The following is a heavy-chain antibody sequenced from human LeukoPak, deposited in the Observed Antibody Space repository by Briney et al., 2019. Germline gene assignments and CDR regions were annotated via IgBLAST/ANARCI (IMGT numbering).Heavy chain of an antibody. CDR3: ARDRSRGNDAFDI. J-gene: IGHJ3*02. CDR1: GGSFSGYY. D-gene: IGHD4-23*01. V-gene: IGHV4-34*01. CDR2: INHSGST. Sequence: PSETLSLTCAVYGGSFSGYYWSWIRQPPGKGLEWIGEINHSGSTNYNPSLKSRVTISVDTSKNQFSLKLSSVTAADTAVYYCARDRSRGNDAFDIWGQGTMVTVSS.